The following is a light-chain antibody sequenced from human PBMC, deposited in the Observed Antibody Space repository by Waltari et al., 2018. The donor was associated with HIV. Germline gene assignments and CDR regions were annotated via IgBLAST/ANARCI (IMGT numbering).Light chain of an antibody. V-gene: IGLV1-47*01. J-gene: IGLJ3*02. CDR2: RND. CDR3: ASWDDKLSHWV. Sequence: QSVLTQPPSASRSPGQRVLMSCSGTNSNIGNHFVSWFQQVPGGAPKLVIYRNDQRPSGVPDRFSAAKSGSSASLAITGLQSDDEAAYYCASWDDKLSHWVFGGGTKLTV. CDR1: NSNIGNHF.